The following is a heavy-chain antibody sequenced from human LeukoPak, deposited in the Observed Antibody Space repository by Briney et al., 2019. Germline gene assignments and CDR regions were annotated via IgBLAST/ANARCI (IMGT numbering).Heavy chain of an antibody. Sequence: GGSLRLSCAASGFTFSDYYMSWIRQAPGKGLEWVSYISSSGSTIYYADSVKGRFTISRDNAKNSLYLQMNSLRAEDTAVYYCARDVRVTMVRGPLDYWGQGTLVTVSS. CDR2: ISSSGSTI. CDR1: GFTFSDYY. D-gene: IGHD3-10*01. J-gene: IGHJ4*02. V-gene: IGHV3-11*04. CDR3: ARDVRVTMVRGPLDY.